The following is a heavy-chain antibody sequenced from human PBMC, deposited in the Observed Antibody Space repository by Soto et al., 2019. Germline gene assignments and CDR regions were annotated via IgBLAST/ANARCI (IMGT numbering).Heavy chain of an antibody. CDR3: VKGGWLDF. D-gene: IGHD3-16*01. CDR1: GFTFNTFE. Sequence: HPGGSLRLSCAASGFTFNTFEMSWVRQAPGRGLEWVSFISDDGSRTYYADAVKGRFTISRDNSKYTLYLQMNSLTVEDTAVYACVKGGWLDFWGQGTLVTVSS. V-gene: IGHV3-23*01. J-gene: IGHJ5*01. CDR2: ISDDGSRT.